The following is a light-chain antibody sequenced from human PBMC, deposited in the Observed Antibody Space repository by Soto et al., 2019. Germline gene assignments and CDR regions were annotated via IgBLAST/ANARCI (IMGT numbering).Light chain of an antibody. CDR3: QQYNNWPRT. Sequence: EILMTQSPATLSVSPGGRATLPCRASRSVTTNLAWHQQKPGQAPRLLTYGASTRATDVPARFSGSGSGTEFTLTISSLQSEDFAVYYCQQYNNWPRTFGQGTKVDIK. J-gene: IGKJ1*01. CDR1: RSVTTN. V-gene: IGKV3-15*01. CDR2: GAS.